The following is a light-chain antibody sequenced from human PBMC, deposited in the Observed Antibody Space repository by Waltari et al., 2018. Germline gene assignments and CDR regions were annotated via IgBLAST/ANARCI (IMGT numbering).Light chain of an antibody. V-gene: IGKV1-39*01. Sequence: DIQMTQSPSSLSASVGDRVTITCRASQTISIYLNWYQQKPGKAPTLLIYATSSLQSGVPSRFSGSGSETDFTLTISSLQPEDFATYYCQQSYSTPPWTFGQGTKVELK. CDR1: QTISIY. CDR2: ATS. CDR3: QQSYSTPPWT. J-gene: IGKJ1*01.